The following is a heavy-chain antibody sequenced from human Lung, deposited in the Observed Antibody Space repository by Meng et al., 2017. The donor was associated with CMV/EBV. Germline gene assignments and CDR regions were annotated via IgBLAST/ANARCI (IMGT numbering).Heavy chain of an antibody. CDR3: ARGQVQCSTINCHDYRFSGMDV. D-gene: IGHD2/OR15-2a*01. CDR2: MNPNRGNT. V-gene: IGHV1-8*01. Sequence: SVXVSXXASGYTFSYYDIIWVRQASGQGLEWVGWMNPNRGNTAYAQKFQGRVTMTRDTSTSIAYMELSSLRSGDTAVYYCARGQVQCSTINCHDYRFSGMDVWGPGTXVTVAS. CDR1: GYTFSYYD. J-gene: IGHJ6*02.